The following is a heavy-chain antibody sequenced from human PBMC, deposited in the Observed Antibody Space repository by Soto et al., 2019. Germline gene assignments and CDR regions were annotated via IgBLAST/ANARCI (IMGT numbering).Heavy chain of an antibody. CDR3: ARLSLNYGSGIY. V-gene: IGHV4-39*01. CDR1: GGSISSSSYY. CDR2: IYYSGST. D-gene: IGHD3-10*01. Sequence: KPSETLSLTCTVSGGSISSSSYYWGWIRQPPGKGLEWIGSIYYSGSTYYNPSLKSRVTISVDTSKNQFSLKLSSVTAADTAVYYCARLSLNYGSGIYWGQGTLVTVSS. J-gene: IGHJ4*02.